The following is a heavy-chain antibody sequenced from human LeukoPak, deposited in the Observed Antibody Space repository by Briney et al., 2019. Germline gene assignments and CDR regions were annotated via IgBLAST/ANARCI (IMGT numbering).Heavy chain of an antibody. Sequence: GGSLRLSCAASGFTFSDYYMSWIRQAPGKGLECISYISSSGSNVYYADSVKGRFTLSRDNAKNSLYLQMNTLRAEDTAVYYCARDRAGVGATTLDYWGQGSLVTVSS. D-gene: IGHD1-26*01. CDR2: ISSSGSNV. V-gene: IGHV3-11*04. CDR1: GFTFSDYY. CDR3: ARDRAGVGATTLDY. J-gene: IGHJ4*02.